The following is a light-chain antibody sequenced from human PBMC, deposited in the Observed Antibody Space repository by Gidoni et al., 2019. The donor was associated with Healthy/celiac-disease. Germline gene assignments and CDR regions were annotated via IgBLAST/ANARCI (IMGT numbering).Light chain of an antibody. CDR3: QAWDSSTPYV. V-gene: IGLV3-1*01. CDR2: QDS. CDR1: KLGDKY. J-gene: IGLJ1*01. Sequence: SYALTQPPSVSVSPGQTASITCPGDKLGDKYACWYQQKPGQSPVLVIYQDSERPSGIPERFSGSNSGNTATLTFSGTQAMDEADYYCQAWDSSTPYVFGTGTKVTVL.